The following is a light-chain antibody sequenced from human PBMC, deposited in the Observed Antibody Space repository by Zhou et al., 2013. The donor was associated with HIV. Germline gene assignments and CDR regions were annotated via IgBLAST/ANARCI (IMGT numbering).Light chain of an antibody. CDR3: QQYSTYSIT. CDR2: AAS. Sequence: DIQMTQSPSSVSASVGDRVTISCRASQDISSHLAWYQQKPGKTPKLLICAASSLQSGVPSRFSGSGSGTDFALTITSLQPEDFATYYCQQYSTYSITFGQGTRLDMK. J-gene: IGKJ5*01. CDR1: QDISSH. V-gene: IGKV1-12*01.